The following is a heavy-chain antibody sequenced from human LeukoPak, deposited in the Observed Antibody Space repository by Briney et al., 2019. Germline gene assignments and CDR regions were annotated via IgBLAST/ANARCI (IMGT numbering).Heavy chain of an antibody. CDR3: ARDRGNSDPGDWFDS. J-gene: IGHJ5*01. CDR2: ISYDGSNK. D-gene: IGHD4-23*01. Sequence: GGSLRLSCAASGFTFSSYAMHWVRQAPGKGLEWVAVISYDGSNKYYADSVKGRFTISRDNSKNTLYLQMNSLRAEDTAVYYCARDRGNSDPGDWFDSWGQGTLVTVSS. CDR1: GFTFSSYA. V-gene: IGHV3-30*04.